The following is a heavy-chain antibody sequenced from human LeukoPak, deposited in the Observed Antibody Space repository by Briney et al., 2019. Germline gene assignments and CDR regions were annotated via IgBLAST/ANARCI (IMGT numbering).Heavy chain of an antibody. CDR2: INTYNGNT. CDR3: ASTRIAVAGAFDY. D-gene: IGHD6-19*01. CDR1: GYTFTSYG. J-gene: IGHJ4*02. V-gene: IGHV1-18*01. Sequence: GASVKVSCKASGYTFTSYGISWVRQAPGQGLEWMGWINTYNGNTNYAQKLQGRVTITRDTSASTAYMELSSLRSEDTAVYYCASTRIAVAGAFDYWGRGTLVTVSS.